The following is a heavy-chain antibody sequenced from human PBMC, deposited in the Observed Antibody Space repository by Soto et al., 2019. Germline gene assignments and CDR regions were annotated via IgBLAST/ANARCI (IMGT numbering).Heavy chain of an antibody. CDR1: GGSISSSSYY. D-gene: IGHD3-10*01. V-gene: IGHV4-39*01. J-gene: IGHJ6*02. CDR2: IYYSGST. CDR3: AIQGAYYYGSGSDYGTHYYYYYGMDV. Sequence: PSETLSLTCTVSGGSISSSSYYWGWIRQPPGKGLEWIGSIYYSGSTYYNPSLKSRVTISVDTSKNQFSLKLSSVTAADTAVYYCAIQGAYYYGSGSDYGTHYYYYYGMDVWGQGTTVT.